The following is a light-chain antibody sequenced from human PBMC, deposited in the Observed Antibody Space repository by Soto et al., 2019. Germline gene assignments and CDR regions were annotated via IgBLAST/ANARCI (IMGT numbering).Light chain of an antibody. Sequence: DIQMTQSPSIVSASVGDRVTLTCRASHNVNSWLAWYQQRPGRAPYLLIYDASSLQSGVPSRFSGSGYGTEFTLSISSLQPDDFATYYCQQYNDYQYTFGQGTKLEIK. CDR3: QQYNDYQYT. V-gene: IGKV1-5*01. J-gene: IGKJ2*01. CDR1: HNVNSW. CDR2: DAS.